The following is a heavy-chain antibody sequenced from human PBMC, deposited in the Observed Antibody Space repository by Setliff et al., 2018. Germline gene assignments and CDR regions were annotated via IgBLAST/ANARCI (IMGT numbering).Heavy chain of an antibody. CDR2: IYTKGST. CDR3: ARHVGSRSRGYNYYYYYMDV. CDR1: GGSMTDFF. Sequence: PSETLSLTCSVTGGSMTDFFWNWIRQPPGKGLEWIGYIYTKGSTNYSPSLRSRVTISVDTSKNQFSLKLSSVTAADTAVYYCARHVGSRSRGYNYYYYYMDVWGKGTTVTVSS. J-gene: IGHJ6*03. D-gene: IGHD3-10*01. V-gene: IGHV4-4*08.